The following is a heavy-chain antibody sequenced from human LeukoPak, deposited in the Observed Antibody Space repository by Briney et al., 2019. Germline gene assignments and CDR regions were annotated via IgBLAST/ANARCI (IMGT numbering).Heavy chain of an antibody. CDR3: AREDGVPDILTGYPLTAY. CDR1: GFTFSDHY. D-gene: IGHD3-9*01. Sequence: VGALRLSCAGSGFTFSDHYMSWIRQAPGKGLEWVSYISSGGNTIHYADSVKGRFTISRDNAKNSLYLQMNSLRAEDTAVYYCAREDGVPDILTGYPLTAYWGQGTLVTVSS. CDR2: ISSGGNTI. V-gene: IGHV3-11*01. J-gene: IGHJ4*02.